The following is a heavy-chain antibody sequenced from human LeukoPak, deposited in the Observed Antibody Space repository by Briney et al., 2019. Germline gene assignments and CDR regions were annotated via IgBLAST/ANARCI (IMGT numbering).Heavy chain of an antibody. J-gene: IGHJ5*02. V-gene: IGHV3-74*01. Sequence: GGSLRLSCAASGFTFNLYWIHWVRQPPGKGLEWLSRISDDGTTTNYAYSVKGRFTISRDNAKNTLHLQMHSLRVDDTAVYYCARDSRYHSGWGSYQPYWFDPWGQGTLVTVSS. CDR1: GFTFNLYW. CDR3: ARDSRYHSGWGSYQPYWFDP. D-gene: IGHD3-10*01. CDR2: ISDDGTTT.